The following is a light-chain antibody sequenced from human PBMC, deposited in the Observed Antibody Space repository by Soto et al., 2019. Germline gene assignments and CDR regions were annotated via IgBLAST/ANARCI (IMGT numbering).Light chain of an antibody. J-gene: IGKJ1*01. CDR3: QQYNSSPWT. V-gene: IGKV1-5*01. CDR1: QSISSW. CDR2: DAS. Sequence: DIQMTQSPSTLSASVGDRVTITCRASQSISSWLAWYQQKPGKAPKLLIYDASSLESGVPSRFSGIGSGTEFTLTISSLQPDDFATYYCQQYNSSPWTFGQGTKVEIK.